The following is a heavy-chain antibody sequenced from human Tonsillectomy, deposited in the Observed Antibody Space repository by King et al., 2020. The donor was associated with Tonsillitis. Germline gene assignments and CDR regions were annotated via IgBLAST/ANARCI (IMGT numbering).Heavy chain of an antibody. Sequence: QLVQSGAEVKKPGASVKVSCKASGYTFTSYGIIWVRQAPGQGLEWMGWISGYNGNTNYAQKFQGRVTMTTDTSTSTAYMELRSLRSDDKAVYFCARDALSFMIVLSDSYYYMDVWGKGTTVTVSS. CDR3: ARDALSFMIVLSDSYYYMDV. J-gene: IGHJ6*03. D-gene: IGHD3-22*01. V-gene: IGHV1-18*01. CDR2: ISGYNGNT. CDR1: GYTFTSYG.